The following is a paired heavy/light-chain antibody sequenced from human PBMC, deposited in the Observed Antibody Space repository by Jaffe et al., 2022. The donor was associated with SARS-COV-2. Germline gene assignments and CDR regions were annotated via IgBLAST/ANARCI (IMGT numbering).Light chain of an antibody. Sequence: QSVLTQPPSVSGAPGQRVTISCTGSSSNIGAGYDVHWYQQLPGTAPKLLIYGNSNRPSGVPDRFSGSKSGTSASLAISGLQAEDEADYYCQSYDSSLSGLRVFGGGTKLTVL. V-gene: IGLV1-40*01. CDR3: QSYDSSLSGLRV. J-gene: IGLJ3*02. CDR2: GNS. CDR1: SSNIGAGYD.
Heavy chain of an antibody. CDR2: IYSGGST. Sequence: EVQLVESGGGLIQPGGSLRLSCAASGFTVSSNYMSWVRQAPGKGLEWVSVIYSGGSTYYADSVKGRFTISRDNSKNTLYLQMNSLRAEDTAVYYCAREGPAAAATGGNYYYYGMDVWGQGTTVTVSS. J-gene: IGHJ6*02. V-gene: IGHV3-53*01. D-gene: IGHD6-13*01. CDR3: AREGPAAAATGGNYYYYGMDV. CDR1: GFTVSSNY.